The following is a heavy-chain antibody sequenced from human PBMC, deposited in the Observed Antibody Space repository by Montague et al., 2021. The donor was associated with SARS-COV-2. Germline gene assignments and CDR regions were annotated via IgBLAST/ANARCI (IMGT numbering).Heavy chain of an antibody. CDR2: LYYSGST. D-gene: IGHD3-10*01. Sequence: SETLSLTCTVSGGSISSSSYYWGWLRQPPGKGLEWIGSLYYSGSTYYNPSLQSRVTISVATSKNQFSLRLSSVTAADTAVYYCASEWGYGSGSDYDPFLLVGDWGQGTLVTVSS. CDR1: GGSISSSSYY. V-gene: IGHV4-39*01. J-gene: IGHJ4*02. CDR3: ASEWGYGSGSDYDPFLLVGD.